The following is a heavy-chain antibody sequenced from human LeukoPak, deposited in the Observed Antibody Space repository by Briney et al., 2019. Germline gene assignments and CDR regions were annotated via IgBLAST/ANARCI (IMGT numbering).Heavy chain of an antibody. CDR2: ISGSGTGGRT. D-gene: IGHD1-26*01. Sequence: GGSLRLSCVASGFTFNNYWMDWVRQAPGKGLEWVSGISGSGTGGRTYYADSVKGRFTISRDNSKNTLYLQMNSLRAEDTAVYYCAKAGSIRFDYWGQGTLVTVSS. CDR1: GFTFNNYW. V-gene: IGHV3-23*01. CDR3: AKAGSIRFDY. J-gene: IGHJ4*02.